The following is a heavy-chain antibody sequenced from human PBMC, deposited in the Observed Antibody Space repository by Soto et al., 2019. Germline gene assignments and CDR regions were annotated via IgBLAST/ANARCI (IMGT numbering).Heavy chain of an antibody. CDR3: NRDDSFDY. J-gene: IGHJ4*02. CDR2: IKREANGGTT. CDR1: GFTFNNAW. Sequence: EVQLVESGGGLVKPGGSLRLSCAASGFTFNNAWMNWVRQAPGKGLEWVGRIKREANGGTTDYAAPVKGRFTISRDDSENTLYLQMNSPKTEDTAVYYCNRDDSFDYWGQGTLVTVSS. V-gene: IGHV3-15*07.